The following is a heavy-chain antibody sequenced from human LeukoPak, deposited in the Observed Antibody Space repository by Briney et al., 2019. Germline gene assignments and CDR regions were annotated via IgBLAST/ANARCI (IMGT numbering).Heavy chain of an antibody. D-gene: IGHD3-10*01. CDR3: ARVAGSGSYLQFDY. J-gene: IGHJ4*02. CDR2: ISSSSSYI. Sequence: GGSLRLSCAASGFTFSSYGMNWVRQAPGKGLEWVSSISSSSSYIYYADSVKGRFTISRDNAKNSLYLQMNSLRAEDTAVYYCARVAGSGSYLQFDYWGQGTLVTVSS. CDR1: GFTFSSYG. V-gene: IGHV3-21*01.